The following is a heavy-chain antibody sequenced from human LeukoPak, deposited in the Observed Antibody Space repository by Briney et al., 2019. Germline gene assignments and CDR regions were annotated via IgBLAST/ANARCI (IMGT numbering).Heavy chain of an antibody. J-gene: IGHJ4*02. CDR1: GFTVSSNY. Sequence: GGSLRLSCAASGFTVSSNYMSWVRQAPGKGLEWVSVIYSGGSTYYADSVKGRFTISRDNSKNTLYLQMNSLRAEDTAVYYCARTRRDITSYFDYWGQGTLVTVSS. CDR3: ARTRRDITSYFDY. CDR2: IYSGGST. D-gene: IGHD3-3*01. V-gene: IGHV3-66*02.